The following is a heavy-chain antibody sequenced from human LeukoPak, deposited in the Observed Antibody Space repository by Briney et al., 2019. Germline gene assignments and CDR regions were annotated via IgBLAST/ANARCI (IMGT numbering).Heavy chain of an antibody. Sequence: SGGSLRLSCAASGFTFSSYGMHWVRQAPGKGLEWVAVIWYDGSNKYYADSVKGRSTISRDNSKNTLYLQMNSLRAEDTAVYYCARDQDRSYYYGMDVWGQGTTVTVSS. CDR1: GFTFSSYG. J-gene: IGHJ6*02. CDR2: IWYDGSNK. CDR3: ARDQDRSYYYGMDV. V-gene: IGHV3-33*01.